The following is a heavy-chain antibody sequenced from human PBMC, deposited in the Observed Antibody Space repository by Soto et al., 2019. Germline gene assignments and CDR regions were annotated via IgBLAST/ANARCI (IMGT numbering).Heavy chain of an antibody. CDR2: IYYSGST. V-gene: IGHV4-59*08. D-gene: IGHD2-15*01. Sequence: SETLSLTCTVSGGSISSYYWSWIRQPPGKVLEWIGYIYYSGSTNYNPSLKSRVIISVDTSKNQFSLKLSSVTAADTAVYYCARRYGGSLGYWGQGTLVTVSS. J-gene: IGHJ4*02. CDR3: ARRYGGSLGY. CDR1: GGSISSYY.